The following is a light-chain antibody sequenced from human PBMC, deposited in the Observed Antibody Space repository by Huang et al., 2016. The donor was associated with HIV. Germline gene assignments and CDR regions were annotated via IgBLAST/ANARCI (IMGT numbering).Light chain of an antibody. CDR3: QQYNDWLT. J-gene: IGKJ4*01. Sequence: EIVMTQSPATLSVSPGERATLSCRASQSVSGNLAWYQQKPGQAPRLLVYGGSTRATGIPARFSGSGSGREFTLTIGSLQSEDFAVYYCQQYNDWLTFGGGTKVDIK. CDR1: QSVSGN. CDR2: GGS. V-gene: IGKV3-15*01.